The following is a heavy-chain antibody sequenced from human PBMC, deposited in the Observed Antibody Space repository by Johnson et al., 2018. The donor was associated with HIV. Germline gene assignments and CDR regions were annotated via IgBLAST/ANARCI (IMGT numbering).Heavy chain of an antibody. Sequence: EVQLVESGGGVVRPGGSLRLSCAASGFTFDDYGMSWVRQAPGKGLEWVSAISGSGGSTYYADSVKGRFTISRDNAKNSLYLQMNSLRAEDTAVYYCAGGYGSGSGDAFDIWGQGTMVTVSS. V-gene: IGHV3-20*04. CDR3: AGGYGSGSGDAFDI. D-gene: IGHD3-10*01. CDR2: ISGSGGST. J-gene: IGHJ3*02. CDR1: GFTFDDYG.